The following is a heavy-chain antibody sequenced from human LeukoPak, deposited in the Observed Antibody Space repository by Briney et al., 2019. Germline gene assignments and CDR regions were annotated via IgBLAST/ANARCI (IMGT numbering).Heavy chain of an antibody. D-gene: IGHD4-17*01. J-gene: IGHJ4*02. CDR1: GFTFDDYG. Sequence: GGSLRLSCAASGFTFDDYGMSWVRQAPGKGLEWVSGINWNGGSTGYADSVKGRFTISRDNAKNSLYLQMNSLRAEDTALYHCTRAPPTTTDYGDYLTRWDYFDYWGQGTLITVSS. V-gene: IGHV3-20*01. CDR3: TRAPPTTTDYGDYLTRWDYFDY. CDR2: INWNGGST.